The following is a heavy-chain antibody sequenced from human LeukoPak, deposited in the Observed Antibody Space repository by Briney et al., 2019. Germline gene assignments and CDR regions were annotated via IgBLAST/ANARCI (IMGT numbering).Heavy chain of an antibody. J-gene: IGHJ4*02. CDR1: GFTFSHCG. CDR3: ARDAAPGKQYYFDY. CDR2: ISYDGSYK. D-gene: IGHD1/OR15-1a*01. V-gene: IGHV3-33*01. Sequence: GTPLRLSCAASGFTFSHCGMHWVRQAPGKGLEWVAVISYDGSYKYYADSVKGRFTVSRDDSKNTLYLQMNGLRAEDTALYYCARDAAPGKQYYFDYWGQGTLVTVSS.